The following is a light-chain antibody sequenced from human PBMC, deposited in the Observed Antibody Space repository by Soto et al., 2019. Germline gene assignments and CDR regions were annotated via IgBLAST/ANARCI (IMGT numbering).Light chain of an antibody. J-gene: IGLJ2*01. CDR2: DVY. CDR3: TSFTTSTTMI. Sequence: QSALTQPASVYGSPGQSITISFTGTSSDIGAYNFFSWYQQHPGKAPKLMLYDVYIRPSGVSNRFSGSKSVNTASLTISGIQSEDDADYYCTSFTTSTTMIFGVGTKLTVL. CDR1: SSDIGAYNF. V-gene: IGLV2-14*03.